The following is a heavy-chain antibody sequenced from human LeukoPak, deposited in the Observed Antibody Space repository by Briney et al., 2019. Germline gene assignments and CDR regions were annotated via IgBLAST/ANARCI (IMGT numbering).Heavy chain of an antibody. V-gene: IGHV3-23*01. CDR1: GFTFSSYA. Sequence: GGSLRLSCAASGFTFSSYAMSWVRQAPGEGLEWVSAISGSGGSTYYADSVKGRLTISRDNSKNTLYLQMNSLRAEDTAVYYCAKDGVGLDWFDPWGQGTLVTVSS. D-gene: IGHD6-6*01. CDR3: AKDGVGLDWFDP. CDR2: ISGSGGST. J-gene: IGHJ5*02.